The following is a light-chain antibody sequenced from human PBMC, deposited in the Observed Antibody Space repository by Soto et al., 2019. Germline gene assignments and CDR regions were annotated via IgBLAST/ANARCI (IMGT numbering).Light chain of an antibody. CDR3: SSYANNNNILV. CDR1: SSDIGGYNY. CDR2: EVT. Sequence: QSVLTQPPSASGSPGQSVTISCTGTSSDIGGYNYVSWYQQRPGKVPKVIIYEVTKRPSGVPDRFSGSKSGNTASLTVSGLQAEDEADYFCSSYANNNNILVFGTGPKV. V-gene: IGLV2-8*01. J-gene: IGLJ1*01.